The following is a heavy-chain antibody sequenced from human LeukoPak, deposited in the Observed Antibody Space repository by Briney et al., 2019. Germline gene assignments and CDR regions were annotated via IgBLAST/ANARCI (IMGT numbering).Heavy chain of an antibody. J-gene: IGHJ4*02. V-gene: IGHV3-74*01. Sequence: GGSLRLSCAASGFTFSSYWMHWVRQAPGKGLVWVSRVNSDGSSTSYADSVKGRFTISRDNAKNTLYLQMDSLRAEDTAVYYCAREGSIGYYPYWGQGILVTVSS. CDR2: VNSDGSST. CDR3: AREGSIGYYPY. CDR1: GFTFSSYW. D-gene: IGHD3-22*01.